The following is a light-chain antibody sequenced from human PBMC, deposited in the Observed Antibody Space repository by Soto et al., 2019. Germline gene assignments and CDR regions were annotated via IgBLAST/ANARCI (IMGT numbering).Light chain of an antibody. CDR1: QAILTY. Sequence: DIHLTQPPSSLSAAVGDRVTITCRASQAILTYLNWFQQKAGKAPEVLIYGASSLRSGVPSRFTGSGSATDFTLTITSLQPEDAGTYFCQQTFSPAVTFGGGTKV. CDR2: GAS. CDR3: QQTFSPAVT. J-gene: IGKJ4*01. V-gene: IGKV1-39*01.